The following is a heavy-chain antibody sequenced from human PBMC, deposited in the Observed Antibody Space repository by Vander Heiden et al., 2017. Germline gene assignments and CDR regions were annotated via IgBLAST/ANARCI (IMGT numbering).Heavy chain of an antibody. Sequence: EVQLLESGGGLVQPGGSLRLSCAASGFTFSSYAMNCVRQAPGKGLEWVSGLSGSGGYTYYADSVKGRFTISRDNSKNTLYLQMNSLRAEDTAVYYCAKDLYGDYSVDYWGREPWSPSPQ. CDR1: GFTFSSYA. CDR3: AKDLYGDYSVDY. V-gene: IGHV3-23*01. D-gene: IGHD4-17*01. CDR2: LSGSGGYT. J-gene: IGHJ4*02.